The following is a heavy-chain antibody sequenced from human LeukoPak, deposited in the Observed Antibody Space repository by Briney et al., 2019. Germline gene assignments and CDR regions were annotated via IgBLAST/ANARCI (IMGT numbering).Heavy chain of an antibody. V-gene: IGHV1-8*01. CDR3: ARVVVVVPAATGGYHYYGMDV. D-gene: IGHD2-2*01. Sequence: GASVKVSCKASGYTFTSYDINWVRQATGQGLEWMGWMNPNSGNTGYAQKFQGRVTMTRNTSMSTAYMELSSLRSEDTAVYYCARVVVVVPAATGGYHYYGMDVWGQGTTVTVSS. CDR1: GYTFTSYD. J-gene: IGHJ6*02. CDR2: MNPNSGNT.